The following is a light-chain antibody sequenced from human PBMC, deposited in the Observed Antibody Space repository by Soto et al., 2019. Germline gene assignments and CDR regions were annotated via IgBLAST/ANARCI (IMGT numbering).Light chain of an antibody. Sequence: EIVLTQSPGTLSLSPGEGATLSCRASQSISSSFLAWYQQKPGQAPRLLIYGASSRATGIPDRFSGSGSGTDFTLTISRLEPEDFAVYYCQQFGSSPLTFGPGT. J-gene: IGKJ3*01. V-gene: IGKV3-20*01. CDR1: QSISSSF. CDR2: GAS. CDR3: QQFGSSPLT.